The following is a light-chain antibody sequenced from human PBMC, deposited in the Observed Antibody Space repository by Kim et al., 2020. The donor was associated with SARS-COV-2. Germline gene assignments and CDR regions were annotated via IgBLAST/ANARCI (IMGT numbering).Light chain of an antibody. CDR3: LLSYSGARV. J-gene: IGLJ2*01. V-gene: IGLV7-46*01. Sequence: PCGTVTLTCGSSTGAVTSGHYPYWFPQKPGQAPRPLIYDTSNNHSWTPARFSGSLLGGKAALTLSGAQPEDEAAYYCLLSYSGARVFGGGTQLTVL. CDR2: DTS. CDR1: TGAVTSGHY.